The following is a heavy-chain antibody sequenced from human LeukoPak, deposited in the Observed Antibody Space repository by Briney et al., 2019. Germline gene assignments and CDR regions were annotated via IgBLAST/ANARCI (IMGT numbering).Heavy chain of an antibody. CDR3: TLSITMVRGVPDFDY. D-gene: IGHD3-10*01. CDR2: IRSKAYGGTT. Sequence: GGSLRLSCTASGFTYGDYAMSWVRQAPGKGLEWVGFIRSKAYGGTTEYAASVKGRFTISRDDSKSIAYLQMNSLKTEDTAVYYCTLSITMVRGVPDFDYWGQGTLVTVSS. V-gene: IGHV3-49*04. J-gene: IGHJ4*02. CDR1: GFTYGDYA.